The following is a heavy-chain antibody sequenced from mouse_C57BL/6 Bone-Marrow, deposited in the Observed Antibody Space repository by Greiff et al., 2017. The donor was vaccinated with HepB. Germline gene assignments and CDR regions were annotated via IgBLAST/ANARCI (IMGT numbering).Heavy chain of an antibody. Sequence: EVQLQQSGTVLARPGASVKMSCKTSGYTFTSYWMHWVKQRPGQGLEWIGAIYPGNSDTSYNQKFKGKAKLTAVTSASTAYMELSSLTNEDSAVYYCTRERYYGSSPAWFAYWGQGTLVTVSA. J-gene: IGHJ3*01. CDR1: GYTFTSYW. CDR2: IYPGNSDT. CDR3: TRERYYGSSPAWFAY. D-gene: IGHD1-1*01. V-gene: IGHV1-5*01.